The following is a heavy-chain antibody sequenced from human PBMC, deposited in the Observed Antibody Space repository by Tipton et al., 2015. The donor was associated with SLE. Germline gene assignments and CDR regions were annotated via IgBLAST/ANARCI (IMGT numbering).Heavy chain of an antibody. Sequence: QSGAEVKKPGASVKVPCKASGYTFTSYGISWVRQAPGQGLEWMGWIRANSDNTHYAQKFQGRVTMTKDTSTSTAYLELGSLRSDDTAVYYCARLGPMLAVAAIDYWGQGTLVTVSS. CDR2: IRANSDNT. D-gene: IGHD6-19*01. CDR3: ARLGPMLAVAAIDY. V-gene: IGHV1-18*01. J-gene: IGHJ4*02. CDR1: GYTFTSYG.